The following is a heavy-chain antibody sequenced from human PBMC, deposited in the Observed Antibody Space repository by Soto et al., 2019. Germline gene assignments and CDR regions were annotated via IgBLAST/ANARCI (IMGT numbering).Heavy chain of an antibody. CDR3: ARDDYSGYDIQVGMDV. D-gene: IGHD5-12*01. J-gene: IGHJ6*01. CDR1: VCSIISGWYY. CDR2: IYYSGST. Sequence: SETXSLTWTFSVCSIISGWYYWSRIRQHPGKGLEWIGYIYYSGSTYYNPSLKSRVTISVDTSKKQFSLKLSSVTAADTAVHYRARDDYSGYDIQVGMDVWGQGTTVTVSS. V-gene: IGHV4-31*02.